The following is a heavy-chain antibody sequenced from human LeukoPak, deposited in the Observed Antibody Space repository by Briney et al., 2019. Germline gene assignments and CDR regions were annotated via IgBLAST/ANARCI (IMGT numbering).Heavy chain of an antibody. CDR3: ARDYYDSSGYYGIDY. CDR1: GGSISSGGYS. J-gene: IGHJ4*02. Sequence: SQTLSLTCAVSGGSISSGGYSWSWIRQPPGKGLEWIGYIYHSGSTYYNPSLKSRVTISVDTSKNQFSLKLSSVTAADTAVYYCARDYYDSSGYYGIDYWGQGTLVTVSS. D-gene: IGHD3-22*01. V-gene: IGHV4-30-2*01. CDR2: IYHSGST.